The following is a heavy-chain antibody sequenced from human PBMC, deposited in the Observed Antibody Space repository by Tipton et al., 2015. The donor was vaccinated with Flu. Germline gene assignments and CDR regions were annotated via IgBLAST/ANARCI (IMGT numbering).Heavy chain of an antibody. V-gene: IGHV3-49*04. Sequence: SLRLSCSASGFTFRAHTISWVRQGPGKGLEWVGFIRSEGYGGTTEYAASVKGRFSISRDDSKSIAYLQMNSMKTEDTAVYYCTRGVEPGASGSFYFGLDVWVQGTALTVSS. CDR3: TRGVEPGASGSFYFGLDV. CDR1: GFTFRAHT. CDR2: IRSEGYGGTT. J-gene: IGHJ6*02. D-gene: IGHD1-14*01.